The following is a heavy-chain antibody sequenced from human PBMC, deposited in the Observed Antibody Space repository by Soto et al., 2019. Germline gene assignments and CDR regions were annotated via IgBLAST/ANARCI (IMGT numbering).Heavy chain of an antibody. D-gene: IGHD2-2*01. CDR3: AKDPRYCSSISCSL. CDR1: GFTFSIYA. Sequence: EVQLLESGGGLVQPGGSLRLSCGASGFTFSIYAMTWVRQAPGKGLEWVSSISGGGDTTYYADSVKDRFTISRDNSNNTVFLEMKSLRDEDTAVYYCAKDPRYCSSISCSLWGQGTLVTVSS. V-gene: IGHV3-23*01. J-gene: IGHJ4*02. CDR2: ISGGGDTT.